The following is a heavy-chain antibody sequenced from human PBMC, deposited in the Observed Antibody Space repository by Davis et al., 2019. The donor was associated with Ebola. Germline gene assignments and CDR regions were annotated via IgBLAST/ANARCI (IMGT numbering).Heavy chain of an antibody. CDR2: IYYSGST. J-gene: IGHJ4*02. CDR1: GGSISSSNW. V-gene: IGHV4-39*01. D-gene: IGHD1/OR15-1a*01. CDR3: ARVRTGPDGYFDY. Sequence: SETLSLTCAVSGGSISSSNWWSWVRQPPGKGLEWIGSIYYSGSTYYNPSLKSRVTISVDTSKNQFSLKLSSVTAADTAVYYCARVRTGPDGYFDYWGQGILVTVSS.